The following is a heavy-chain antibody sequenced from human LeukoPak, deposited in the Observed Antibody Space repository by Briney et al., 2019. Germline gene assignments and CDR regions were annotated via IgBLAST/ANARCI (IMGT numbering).Heavy chain of an antibody. D-gene: IGHD3-16*01. J-gene: IGHJ3*02. CDR1: DGSMSSYS. Sequence: SETLSLTCTVSDGSMSSYSGTWVRQPPGRGLEWIGYMFYNESTNHNPSLKSRVTLSLDTSKNQFSLKLSSVTAADTAVYYCARTHGGAFDIWGQGTMVTVSS. CDR3: ARTHGGAFDI. CDR2: MFYNEST. V-gene: IGHV4-59*01.